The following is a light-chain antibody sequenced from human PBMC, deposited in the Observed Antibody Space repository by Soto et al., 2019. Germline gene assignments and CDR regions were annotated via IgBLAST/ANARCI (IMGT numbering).Light chain of an antibody. CDR3: QTWGTGIRV. Sequence: QLVLTQSPSASASLGASVKLTCTLSNGHSSYAIAWHQQQPEKGPRYLMKLNSDGSHNKGDGIPDRFSGSSSGAERYLTISSLQSEDEADYYCQTWGTGIRVFGGGTKVTVL. CDR1: NGHSSYA. J-gene: IGLJ3*02. CDR2: LNSDGSH. V-gene: IGLV4-69*01.